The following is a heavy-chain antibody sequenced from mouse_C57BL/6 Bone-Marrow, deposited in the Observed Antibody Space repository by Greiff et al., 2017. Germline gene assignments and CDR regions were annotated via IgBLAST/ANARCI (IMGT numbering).Heavy chain of an antibody. Sequence: EVHLVESEGGLVQPGSSMKLSCTASGFTFSDYYMAWVRQVPEKGLEWVANINYDGSSTYSLDSLKSRFIISRDNAKNILYLQMSSLKSEDTATYYCARGGLYYGSPYFDYWGQGTTLTVSS. CDR3: ARGGLYYGSPYFDY. V-gene: IGHV5-16*01. CDR2: INYDGSST. CDR1: GFTFSDYY. D-gene: IGHD1-1*01. J-gene: IGHJ2*01.